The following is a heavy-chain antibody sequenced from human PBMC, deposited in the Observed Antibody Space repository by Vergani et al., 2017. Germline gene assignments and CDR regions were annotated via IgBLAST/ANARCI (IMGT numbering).Heavy chain of an antibody. D-gene: IGHD2-15*01. CDR3: ASRSYCSGGSCDPFDY. Sequence: VQLQQWGAGLLKPSETLSLTCAVYGGSISSSSYYWGWIRQPPGKGLEWVSAISGSGGSTYYADSVKGRFTISRDNSKNTLYLQMNSLRAEDTAVYYCASRSYCSGGSCDPFDYWGQGTLVTVSS. CDR2: ISGSGGST. V-gene: IGHV3-23*01. J-gene: IGHJ4*02. CDR1: GGSISSSSYY.